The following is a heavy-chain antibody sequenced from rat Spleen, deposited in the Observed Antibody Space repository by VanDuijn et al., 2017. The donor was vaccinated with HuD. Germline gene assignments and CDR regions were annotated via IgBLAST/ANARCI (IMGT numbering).Heavy chain of an antibody. V-gene: IGHV5-7*01. D-gene: IGHD1-7*01. J-gene: IGHJ3*01. Sequence: EVQLVESDGGLVQPGRSLKLSCAASGFTFSDYNMAWVRQAPKKGLEWVATITYDGSGTYYRDSVKGRFTISRDNAENTLYLQMDSLRSEDTATYYCARPSYGYPFAYWGQGTLVTVSS. CDR3: ARPSYGYPFAY. CDR2: ITYDGSGT. CDR1: GFTFSDYN.